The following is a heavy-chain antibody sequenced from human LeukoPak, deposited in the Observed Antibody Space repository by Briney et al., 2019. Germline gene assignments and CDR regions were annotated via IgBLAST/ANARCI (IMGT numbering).Heavy chain of an antibody. CDR1: GFTFNIYA. J-gene: IGHJ5*02. CDR2: ISSVGDTI. V-gene: IGHV3-48*03. Sequence: PGGSLRLSCAASGFTFNIYAMNWVRQAPGKGLEWVSYISSVGDTIYYVDSVKGRFTISRDNAKNSLYLQMNSLRAVDTAVYYCAREGAVSGTLTLDTCGQGTLVTVSS. D-gene: IGHD6-19*01. CDR3: AREGAVSGTLTLDT.